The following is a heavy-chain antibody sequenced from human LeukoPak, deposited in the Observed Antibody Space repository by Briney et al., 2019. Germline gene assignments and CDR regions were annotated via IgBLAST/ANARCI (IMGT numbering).Heavy chain of an antibody. CDR3: ARVGSSGWYVHPTLDY. D-gene: IGHD6-19*01. V-gene: IGHV1-2*02. Sequence: ASVEVSCKASGYTFTGYYMHWVRQAPGQGLEWMGWINPNSGDTNYAQKFQGRVTVTRDTSISTAYMELSRLRPDDTAVYYCARVGSSGWYVHPTLDYWGQGTLVTVSS. CDR2: INPNSGDT. J-gene: IGHJ4*02. CDR1: GYTFTGYY.